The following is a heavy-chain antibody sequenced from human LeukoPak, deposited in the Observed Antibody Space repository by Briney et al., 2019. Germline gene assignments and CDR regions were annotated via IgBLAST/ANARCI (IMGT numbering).Heavy chain of an antibody. CDR3: ATTQHPGSGSEWFDP. D-gene: IGHD3-10*01. V-gene: IGHV4-61*05. CDR1: GASISSSNYY. J-gene: IGHJ5*02. CDR2: IYYSGST. Sequence: PSETLSLTCAVSGASISSSNYYWGWIRQPPGKGLEWIGYIYYSGSTNYNPSLKSRVTISVDTSKNQFSLKLSSVTAADTAVYYCATTQHPGSGSEWFDPWGQGTLVTVSS.